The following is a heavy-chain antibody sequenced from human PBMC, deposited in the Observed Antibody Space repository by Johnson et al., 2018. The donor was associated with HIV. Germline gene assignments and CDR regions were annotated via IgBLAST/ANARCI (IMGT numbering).Heavy chain of an antibody. Sequence: VQLVESGGGLVQPGGSLRLSFAASGFTFSSYWMHWVRQAPGKGLVWVSRINSDGSSTSYADSVKGRFTISRDNARNSLYRQMNSRRAEDTAVYFCARDRGYDAFDIWGQGTMVTVSS. J-gene: IGHJ3*02. CDR1: GFTFSSYW. CDR2: INSDGSST. V-gene: IGHV3-74*01. CDR3: ARDRGYDAFDI. D-gene: IGHD3-22*01.